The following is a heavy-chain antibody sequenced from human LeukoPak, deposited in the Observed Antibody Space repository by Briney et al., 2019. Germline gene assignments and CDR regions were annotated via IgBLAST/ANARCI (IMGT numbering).Heavy chain of an antibody. J-gene: IGHJ6*03. CDR3: ARGRRYCSGGSCSYRYYYYYYMDV. CDR1: GYSISSGYY. CDR2: IYHSGRT. D-gene: IGHD2-15*01. Sequence: PSETLSLTCTVSGYSISSGYYWGWIRQPPGKGLEWIGSIYHSGRTFYNPSLKSRVTISVDTSKNQFSLKLSSVTAADTAVYYCARGRRYCSGGSCSYRYYYYYYMDVWGKGTTVTVSS. V-gene: IGHV4-38-2*02.